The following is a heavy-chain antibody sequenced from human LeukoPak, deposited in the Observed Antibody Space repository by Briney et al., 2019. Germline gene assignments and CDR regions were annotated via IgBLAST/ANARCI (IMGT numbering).Heavy chain of an antibody. J-gene: IGHJ3*02. CDR1: IDSFTNYY. CDR2: VNDSGGT. Sequence: PSETLSLTCAVYIDSFTNYYWNWIRQTPGKGLEWIGEVNDSGGTNINPSLRSRVILSVDTSKNQFSLKLSSVTAADTAVYYCARQDYDILTGYQNDAFDIWGQGTMVTVSS. D-gene: IGHD3-9*01. V-gene: IGHV4-34*01. CDR3: ARQDYDILTGYQNDAFDI.